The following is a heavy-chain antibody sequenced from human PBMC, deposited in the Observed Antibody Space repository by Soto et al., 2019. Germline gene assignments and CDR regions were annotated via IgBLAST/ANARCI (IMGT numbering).Heavy chain of an antibody. CDR1: GYTFTDYF. J-gene: IGHJ5*02. Sequence: QVQLVQSGAEVKKPGASVKVSCKASGYTFTDYFIHWVRQAPGQGFEWMGWINPHSRGTNYAQKFQGRVTMTRDTYNSTAYRELRGLTSDDTDVYYCARVTLKAGNWFDPWGQGTLVTVSS. CDR3: ARVTLKAGNWFDP. V-gene: IGHV1-2*02. CDR2: INPHSRGT.